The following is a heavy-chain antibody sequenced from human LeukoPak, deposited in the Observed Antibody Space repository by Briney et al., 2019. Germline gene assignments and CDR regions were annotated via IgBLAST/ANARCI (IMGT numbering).Heavy chain of an antibody. V-gene: IGHV3-66*01. J-gene: IGHJ4*02. CDR3: ARDVVGATFDY. Sequence: PGGSLRLSCAASGFTVSSNYMSWVRQVPGKGLEWVSVIYSDGRTYYADSVKGRFNISRDNSKNTLYLQMKSLRAEDTAVYYCARDVVGATFDYWGQGTLVTVSS. CDR1: GFTVSSNY. D-gene: IGHD1-26*01. CDR2: IYSDGRT.